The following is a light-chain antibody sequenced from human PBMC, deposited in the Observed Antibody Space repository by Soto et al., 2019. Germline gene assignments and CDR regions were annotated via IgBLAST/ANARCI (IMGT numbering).Light chain of an antibody. J-gene: IGKJ5*01. Sequence: DIQMTQSPSTLSASVGDRVTITCRASQSISSRLAWYQQKPGKAPKLLIYDASSLESGVPSRFSGSGSGTEFTLTISSLQPDDFATDYCQQYNSYSITFGQGTRLEIK. CDR3: QQYNSYSIT. CDR2: DAS. V-gene: IGKV1-5*01. CDR1: QSISSR.